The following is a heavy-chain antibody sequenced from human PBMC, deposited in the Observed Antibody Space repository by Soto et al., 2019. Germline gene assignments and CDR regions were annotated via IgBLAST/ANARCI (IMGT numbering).Heavy chain of an antibody. CDR2: ISYDGSNK. CDR3: ASDISSGWPGNDY. Sequence: QVQLVESGGGVVQPGRSLSLSCAASGFTFSSYAMHWVRQAPGKGLEWVAVISYDGSNKYYADSVKGRFTISRDNSKNTLYLQMNSLRAEDTAVYYCASDISSGWPGNDYWGQGTLVTVSS. D-gene: IGHD6-19*01. J-gene: IGHJ4*02. V-gene: IGHV3-30-3*01. CDR1: GFTFSSYA.